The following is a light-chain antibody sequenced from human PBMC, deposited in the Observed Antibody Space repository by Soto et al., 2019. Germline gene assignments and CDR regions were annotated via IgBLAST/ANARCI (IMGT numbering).Light chain of an antibody. Sequence: EIVLTQSPGTLSLSPGEGATLTCRASQSVSSTFLAWYQQSPGQAPRLLIYGASTRATGIPDRFSGSGSGTDFTLTISRLEPEDFAVYYCQHYGNSPPTTFGQGTRLEI. J-gene: IGKJ5*01. CDR2: GAS. CDR3: QHYGNSPPTT. CDR1: QSVSSTF. V-gene: IGKV3-20*01.